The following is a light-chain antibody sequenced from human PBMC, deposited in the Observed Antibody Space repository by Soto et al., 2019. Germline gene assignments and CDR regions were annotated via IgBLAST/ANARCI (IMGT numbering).Light chain of an antibody. CDR3: QQYNNWPRGT. CDR1: QSVSSN. Sequence: EIVMTQSPATLSVSPGERATLSCRASQSVSSNLAWYQQKPGQAPRLLIYGASTRATGIPARFSGSGSGTEFTLTLSSVQSEDFAVYYCQQYNNWPRGTFGQGTKLEI. CDR2: GAS. J-gene: IGKJ2*01. V-gene: IGKV3-15*01.